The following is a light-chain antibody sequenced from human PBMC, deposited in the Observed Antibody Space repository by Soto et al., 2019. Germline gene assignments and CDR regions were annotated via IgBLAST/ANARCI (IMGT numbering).Light chain of an antibody. CDR2: RAS. CDR3: QQSYNSPPWT. V-gene: IGKV1-39*01. Sequence: DIQMTQSPSSLSASVGDRVTISCRASQTISTSLNWYQRKPGTAPRLLIYRASSVKSGVPPRFSGGGSGRDFTLTISSLRPEDIATYFCQQSYNSPPWTFGQGTKVEVK. CDR1: QTISTS. J-gene: IGKJ1*01.